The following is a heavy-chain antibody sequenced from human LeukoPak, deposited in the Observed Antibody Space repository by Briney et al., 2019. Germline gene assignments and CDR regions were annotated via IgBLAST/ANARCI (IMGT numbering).Heavy chain of an antibody. Sequence: SETLSLTCTVTGGSIRSVTYYWVWIRQHPGKGLEWVGLIYYSGSTYYRPYLKSRVTISVDTSKNQFSLKLSSVTAADTAVYYCARDIAAAVGSWFDPWGQGTLVTVSS. J-gene: IGHJ5*02. CDR3: ARDIAAAVGSWFDP. CDR1: GGSIRSVTYY. V-gene: IGHV4-31*03. D-gene: IGHD6-13*01. CDR2: IYYSGST.